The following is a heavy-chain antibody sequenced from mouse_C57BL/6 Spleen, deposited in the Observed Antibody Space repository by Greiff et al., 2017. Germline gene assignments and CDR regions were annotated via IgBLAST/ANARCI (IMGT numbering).Heavy chain of an antibody. CDR3: ARDYGSSPAWCAY. CDR2: IYPGDGDT. V-gene: IGHV1-80*01. J-gene: IGHJ3*01. Sequence: VQLQQSGAELVKPGASVKISCKASGYAFSSYWMNWVKQRPGKGLEWIGQIYPGDGDTNYNGKFKGKATLTADKSSSTAYMQLSSLTSEDSAVYFCARDYGSSPAWCAYWGQGTLVTVSA. D-gene: IGHD1-1*01. CDR1: GYAFSSYW.